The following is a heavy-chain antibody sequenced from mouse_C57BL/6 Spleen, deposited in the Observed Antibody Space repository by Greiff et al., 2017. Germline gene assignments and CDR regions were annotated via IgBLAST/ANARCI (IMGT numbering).Heavy chain of an antibody. J-gene: IGHJ3*01. Sequence: VQLQQSGPELVKPGASVKIPCKASGYTFTDYNMDWVKQSHGKSLEWIGDINPNNGGTIYNQKFKGKATLTVDKSSSTAYMELRSLTSEDTAVYYCARWLYDYDGVFAYWGQGTLVTVSA. CDR3: ARWLYDYDGVFAY. CDR2: INPNNGGT. D-gene: IGHD2-4*01. V-gene: IGHV1-18*01. CDR1: GYTFTDYN.